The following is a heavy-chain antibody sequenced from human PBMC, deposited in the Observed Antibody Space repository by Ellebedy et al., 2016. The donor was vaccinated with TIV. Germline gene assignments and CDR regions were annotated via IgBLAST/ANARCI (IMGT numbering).Heavy chain of an antibody. J-gene: IGHJ6*02. CDR1: GFTFNAYA. Sequence: GGSLRLXXAASGFTFNAYAMSWVRQAPGKGLEWISATNNDGTRTHYADSVKGRFTISRDNSRNTLFLQMTTLRAEDTALYYCAKSASSSSWYAYYYYGMDVWGQGTTVTVSS. D-gene: IGHD6-13*01. V-gene: IGHV3-23*01. CDR3: AKSASSSSWYAYYYYGMDV. CDR2: TNNDGTRT.